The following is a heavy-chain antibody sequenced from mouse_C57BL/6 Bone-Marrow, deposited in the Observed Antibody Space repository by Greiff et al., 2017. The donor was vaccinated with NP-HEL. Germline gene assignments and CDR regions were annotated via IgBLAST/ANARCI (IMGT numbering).Heavy chain of an antibody. Sequence: QVQLKVSGPGILQSSQTLSLTCSFSGFSLSTSGMGVSWIRQPSGKGLEWLAHIYWDDDKRYNPSLKSRLTISKDTSRNQVFLKITSVDTADTATYYCARRLGSTTVDYFDYWGQGTTLTVSS. CDR3: ARRLGSTTVDYFDY. V-gene: IGHV8-12*01. J-gene: IGHJ2*01. CDR2: IYWDDDK. CDR1: GFSLSTSGMG. D-gene: IGHD1-1*01.